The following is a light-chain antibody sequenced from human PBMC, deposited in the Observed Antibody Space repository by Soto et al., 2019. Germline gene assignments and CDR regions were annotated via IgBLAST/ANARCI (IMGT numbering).Light chain of an antibody. CDR2: DVS. Sequence: QSVLTQPRSVSGSPGQAFTISCTGTSSDVGGYNYVSWYQQHPGKAPKLMIYDVSKRPSGVPDRVSGSKSGNTASLTISGLQAEDEADYYCCSCAGSYTWVFGGGTKVTVL. J-gene: IGLJ3*02. CDR1: SSDVGGYNY. V-gene: IGLV2-11*01. CDR3: CSCAGSYTWV.